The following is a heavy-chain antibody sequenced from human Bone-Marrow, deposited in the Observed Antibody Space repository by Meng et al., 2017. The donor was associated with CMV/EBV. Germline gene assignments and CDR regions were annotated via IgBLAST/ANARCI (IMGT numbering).Heavy chain of an antibody. V-gene: IGHV3-30-3*02. Sequence: LSLTCAASGFTFSSYAMHWVRQAPGKGLEWVAVISYDGSNKYYADSVKGRFTISRDNSKNTLYLQMNSLRAEDTAVYYCAKIKGIVVVPAAIGPYYYYYGMDVWGQGTTVPVSS. CDR2: ISYDGSNK. J-gene: IGHJ6*02. CDR3: AKIKGIVVVPAAIGPYYYYYGMDV. D-gene: IGHD2-2*02. CDR1: GFTFSSYA.